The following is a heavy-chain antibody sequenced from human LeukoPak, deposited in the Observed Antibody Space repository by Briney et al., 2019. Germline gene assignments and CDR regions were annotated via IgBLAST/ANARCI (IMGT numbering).Heavy chain of an antibody. CDR2: IKSKTGGGTT. V-gene: IGHV3-15*01. D-gene: IGHD3-10*01. Sequence: GGSLRLSCAASGFTFSNAWMSWVRQAPGKGLEWVGRIKSKTGGGTTDYAAPVKGRFTISRDDSKNTLYLQMNSLKTEDTAVYYCTTRLWFGGVFDYWGQGTLVTVSS. CDR1: GFTFSNAW. CDR3: TTRLWFGGVFDY. J-gene: IGHJ4*02.